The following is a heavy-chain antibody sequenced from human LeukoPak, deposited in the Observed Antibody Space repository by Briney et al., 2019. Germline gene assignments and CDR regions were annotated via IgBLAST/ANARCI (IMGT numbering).Heavy chain of an antibody. CDR1: GGTFSSYA. CDR2: IIPILGIA. D-gene: IGHD2-2*01. J-gene: IGHJ6*02. Sequence: SVKVSCKASGGTFSSYAISWVRQAPGQGLEWMGRIIPILGIANYAQKFQGRVTITADKSTSTAYMELSSLRSEDTAVYYCARASGDIVVVPAARSSYYYGMDVWGQGTTATVSS. V-gene: IGHV1-69*04. CDR3: ARASGDIVVVPAARSSYYYGMDV.